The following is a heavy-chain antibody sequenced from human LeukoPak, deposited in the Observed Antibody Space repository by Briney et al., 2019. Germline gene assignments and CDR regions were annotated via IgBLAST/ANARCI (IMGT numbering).Heavy chain of an antibody. D-gene: IGHD3-22*01. J-gene: IGHJ4*02. V-gene: IGHV1-18*01. CDR3: ARVTRDSSGYYYVADLDY. CDR1: GYTFTSYG. Sequence: ASVKVSCKASGYTFTSYGTSWVRQAPGQGLEWMGWISAYNGNTNYAQKLQGRVTMTTDTSTSTAYMELRSLRSDDTAVYYCARVTRDSSGYYYVADLDYWGQGTLVTVSS. CDR2: ISAYNGNT.